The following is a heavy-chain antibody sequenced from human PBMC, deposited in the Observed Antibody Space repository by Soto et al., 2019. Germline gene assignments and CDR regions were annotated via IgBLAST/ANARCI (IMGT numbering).Heavy chain of an antibody. CDR1: GASVSGQY. CDR3: ARGGITMAWNYYYYDMDV. J-gene: IGHJ6*02. D-gene: IGHD3-10*01. Sequence: PSETLSLTCAVSGASVSGQYWSWIRQPPGKGLEWVGEIIPTGSTTYNPSLKSRLSFSLDTSKNHFSLNLSSVSVADTAVYYCARGGITMAWNYYYYDMDVWGQGTTVTVSS. V-gene: IGHV4-34*01. CDR2: IIPTGST.